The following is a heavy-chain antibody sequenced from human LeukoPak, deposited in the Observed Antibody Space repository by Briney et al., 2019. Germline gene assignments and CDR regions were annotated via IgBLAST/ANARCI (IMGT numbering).Heavy chain of an antibody. CDR3: AKVTDLGVVFYYFDY. D-gene: IGHD3-3*01. J-gene: IGHJ4*02. V-gene: IGHV3-23*01. CDR2: ITGSGAGT. Sequence: PVWSRRLSCAAAVCTFNLYAITGVRQAPCHWLPPVSGITGSGAGTYYADSVKGRFTISRDNSKNTLYLHMSSLRVEDTAVYYCAKVTDLGVVFYYFDYWGQGTLVTVSS. CDR1: VCTFNLYA.